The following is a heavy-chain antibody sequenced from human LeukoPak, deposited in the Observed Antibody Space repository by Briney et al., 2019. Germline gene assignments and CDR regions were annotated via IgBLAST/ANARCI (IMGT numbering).Heavy chain of an antibody. CDR2: INHSGST. CDR3: ARHGRRYIAAAGNSGLHYAFDI. D-gene: IGHD6-13*01. CDR1: GGSFSGYY. Sequence: SETLSLTCAVYGGSFSGYYWSWIRQPPGKGLEWIGEINHSGSTNYNPSLKSRVTISVDTSKNQFSLKLSSVTAADTAVYYCARHGRRYIAAAGNSGLHYAFDIWGQGTTVTVSS. V-gene: IGHV4-34*01. J-gene: IGHJ3*02.